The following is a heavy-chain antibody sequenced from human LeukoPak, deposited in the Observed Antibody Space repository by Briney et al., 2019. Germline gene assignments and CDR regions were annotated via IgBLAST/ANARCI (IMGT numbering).Heavy chain of an antibody. V-gene: IGHV1-69*13. CDR3: ARDSDTAMAF. CDR2: IIPIFGTA. D-gene: IGHD5-18*01. J-gene: IGHJ4*02. CDR1: GGTFSSYA. Sequence: ASVKVSCKASGGTFSSYAISWVRQAPGQGLEWMGGIIPIFGTANYAQKFQGRVTITADESTSTAYMELSSLRSDDTAVYYCARDSDTAMAFWGQGTLVTVSS.